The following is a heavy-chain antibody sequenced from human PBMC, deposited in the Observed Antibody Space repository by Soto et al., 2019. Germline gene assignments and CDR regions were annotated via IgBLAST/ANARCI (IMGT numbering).Heavy chain of an antibody. J-gene: IGHJ6*04. CDR1: NYSFSTFG. D-gene: IGHD3-3*01. Sequence: ASVYVSCQTSNYSFSTFGLTWVRQAPGQGLEWMGWISAYNGNTNYAQKLQGRVTMTTDTSTSTAYMELRSLRSDDTAVYYCAREQTYYDFWSGPTLYGMDVWGKGTRSPSPQ. CDR2: ISAYNGNT. V-gene: IGHV1-18*04. CDR3: AREQTYYDFWSGPTLYGMDV.